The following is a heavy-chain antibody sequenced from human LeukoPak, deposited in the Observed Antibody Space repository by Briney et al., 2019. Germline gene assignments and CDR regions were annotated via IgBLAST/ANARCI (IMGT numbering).Heavy chain of an antibody. Sequence: GGSLRLSCLASGFTFSNFWMHWVRQAPGKGVEWVANIKQDGRDENYVDSVKGRFAISRDNAKNSLYLQMSSLGADDTAVYYCTGGTGWDLRYWGQGTLVTVSS. V-gene: IGHV3-7*03. D-gene: IGHD6-19*01. J-gene: IGHJ4*02. CDR1: GFTFSNFW. CDR3: TGGTGWDLRY. CDR2: IKQDGRDE.